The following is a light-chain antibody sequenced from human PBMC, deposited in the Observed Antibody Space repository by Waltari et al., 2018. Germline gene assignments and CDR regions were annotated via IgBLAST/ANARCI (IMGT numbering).Light chain of an antibody. CDR1: SSDVGGYGQ. CDR2: EVS. CDR3: SSFTYTTTLV. V-gene: IGLV2-14*01. J-gene: IGLJ3*02. Sequence: QSALTQPASVSGSLGQSTTISCTGPSSDVGGYGQVSWYQQHPGKAPELIIYEVSKRPSGVSDRFSGSKSGNTASLTISGLQADDEADFYCSSFTYTTTLVFGGGTKLTVL.